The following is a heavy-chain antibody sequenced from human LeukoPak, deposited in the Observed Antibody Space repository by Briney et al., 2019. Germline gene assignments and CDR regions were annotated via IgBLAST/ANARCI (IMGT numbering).Heavy chain of an antibody. CDR2: INPDGSQK. CDR3: VRQMIRLWFDP. Sequence: TGGSLRLSCAASGFTFSLYWMTWLRQSPGKALEWVADINPDGSQKYSVDSVKGRFTISRDNAKNSLFLQMNSLRAEDTAVYYCVRQMIRLWFDPWGQGTQVTVSS. J-gene: IGHJ5*02. D-gene: IGHD3-16*01. CDR1: GFTFSLYW. V-gene: IGHV3-7*01.